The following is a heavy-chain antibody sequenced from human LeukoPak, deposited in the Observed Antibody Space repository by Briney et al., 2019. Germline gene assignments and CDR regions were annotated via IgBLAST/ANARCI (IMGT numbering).Heavy chain of an antibody. V-gene: IGHV3-15*01. D-gene: IGHD2-2*01. Sequence: GGSLRLSCAASGFTFSNAWMSWARQAPGKGLEWVGRIKSKTDGGTTDYAAPVKGRFTISRDDSKNTLYLQMNSLKTEDTAVYYCMGRQIVVVPAASPTRDYWGQGTLVTVSS. CDR3: MGRQIVVVPAASPTRDY. CDR1: GFTFSNAW. CDR2: IKSKTDGGTT. J-gene: IGHJ4*02.